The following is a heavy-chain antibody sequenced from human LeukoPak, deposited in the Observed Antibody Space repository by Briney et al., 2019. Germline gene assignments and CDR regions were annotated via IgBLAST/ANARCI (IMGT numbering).Heavy chain of an antibody. D-gene: IGHD3-10*01. V-gene: IGHV4-28*01. CDR2: IYYSGST. CDR1: GYSISSSNW. CDR3: ASGRGVTTCYGMDV. J-gene: IGHJ6*02. Sequence: PSDTLSLTCAVSGYSISSSNWWGWIRQPPGKGLEWIGYIYYSGSTYYNPSLKSRVTMSVDTSKNQFSLKLSSVTAVDTAVYYCASGRGVTTCYGMDVWGQGTTVTVSS.